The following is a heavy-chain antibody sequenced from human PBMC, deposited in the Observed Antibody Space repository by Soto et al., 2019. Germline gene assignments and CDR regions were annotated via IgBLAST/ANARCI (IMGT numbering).Heavy chain of an antibody. CDR1: GFTFSSYA. J-gene: IGHJ5*02. CDR2: ISGSGGST. CDR3: AKVPLDFWSGYYTGWFDP. V-gene: IGHV3-23*01. D-gene: IGHD3-3*01. Sequence: GWSLRLSCAASGFTFSSYAMSLVRQAPGKGLEWGSAISGSGGSTYYADSVKGRFTISRDNSKNTLYLQMNSLRAEDTAVYYCAKVPLDFWSGYYTGWFDPWGQGTLVTVSS.